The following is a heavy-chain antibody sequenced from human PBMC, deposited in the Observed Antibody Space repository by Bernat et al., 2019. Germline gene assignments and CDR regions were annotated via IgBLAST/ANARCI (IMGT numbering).Heavy chain of an antibody. Sequence: QITLKESGPTLVKPTQTLTLTCTFSGFSLSTNGVGVGWIRQPPGKALEWLALIFWDDDTHYSPSLRSRLTITKDTSKHQVVLTMTNMDPVDTATYYCAHRFSTSGTFGYWGQGTLVTVSS. D-gene: IGHD3-10*01. V-gene: IGHV2-5*02. CDR2: IFWDDDT. CDR3: AHRFSTSGTFGY. CDR1: GFSLSTNGVG. J-gene: IGHJ4*02.